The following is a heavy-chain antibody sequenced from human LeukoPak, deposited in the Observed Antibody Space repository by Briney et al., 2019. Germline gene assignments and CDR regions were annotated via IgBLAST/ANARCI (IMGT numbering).Heavy chain of an antibody. D-gene: IGHD1-26*01. CDR3: ARHSRTYYDFDY. Sequence: PSETLSLTCTVSGGSITNYYWSWIRQPPGQGLEWIGYIHYSGSTNYNPSLKSRVSISVDMSTNQFSLKLTSVTAADTAVHYCARHSRTYYDFDYWGQGTLVTVSS. CDR1: GGSITNYY. J-gene: IGHJ4*02. CDR2: IHYSGST. V-gene: IGHV4-59*08.